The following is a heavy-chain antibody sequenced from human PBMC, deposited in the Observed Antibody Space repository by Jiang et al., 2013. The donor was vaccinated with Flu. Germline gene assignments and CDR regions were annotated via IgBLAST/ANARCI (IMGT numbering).Heavy chain of an antibody. CDR1: GDSVSSNSAA. V-gene: IGHV6-1*01. CDR2: TYFRAKWYN. D-gene: IGHD2-8*01. CDR3: ARVEDYTNLAGFDS. Sequence: GPGLVKPSQTLSLTCAISGDSVSSNSAAWNWIRQFPSGGLEWLGRTYFRAKWYNDYADSVKSRITINPETSKNQFSLHLNSVTPEDTAVYYCARVEDYTNLAGFDSWGQGTLVTVSS. J-gene: IGHJ4*02.